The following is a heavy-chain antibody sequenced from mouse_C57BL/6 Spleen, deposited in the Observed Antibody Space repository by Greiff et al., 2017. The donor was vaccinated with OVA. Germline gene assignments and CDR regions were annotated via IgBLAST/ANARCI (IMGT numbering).Heavy chain of an antibody. CDR1: GYAFTNYL. Sequence: QVQLKESGAELVRPGTSVKVSCKASGYAFTNYLIEWVKQRPGQGLEWIGVINPGSGGTNYNEKFKGKATLTADKSSSTAYMQLSSLTSEDSAVYFCSRSATTGYFDYWGQGTTLTVSS. CDR3: SRSATTGYFDY. CDR2: INPGSGGT. J-gene: IGHJ2*01. D-gene: IGHD1-1*01. V-gene: IGHV1-54*01.